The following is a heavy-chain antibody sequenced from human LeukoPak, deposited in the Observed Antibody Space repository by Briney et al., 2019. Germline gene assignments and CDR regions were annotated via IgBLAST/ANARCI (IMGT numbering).Heavy chain of an antibody. CDR1: GYAFTSYG. D-gene: IGHD3-10*01. J-gene: IGHJ5*02. CDR2: ISAYNGNT. Sequence: ASVKVSCKASGYAFTSYGISWVRQAPGQGLEWMGWISAYNGNTNYAQKLQGRVTMTTDTSTSTAYMELRSLRSDDTAVYYCARDRQLWFGELFPGGFDPWGQGTLVTVSS. V-gene: IGHV1-18*01. CDR3: ARDRQLWFGELFPGGFDP.